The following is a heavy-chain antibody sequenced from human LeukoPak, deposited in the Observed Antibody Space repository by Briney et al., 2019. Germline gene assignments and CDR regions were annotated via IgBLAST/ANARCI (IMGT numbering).Heavy chain of an antibody. Sequence: PGGSLRLSCAASGFTFSSYAMSWVRQAPGKGLEWVSAISGSGGSTYYADSVKGRFTISRDNSKNTLYLQMNSLRAEDTAVYYCAKDRPGIWFGELDAFDIWGQGTMVTVSS. CDR1: GFTFSSYA. J-gene: IGHJ3*02. V-gene: IGHV3-23*01. CDR3: AKDRPGIWFGELDAFDI. CDR2: ISGSGGST. D-gene: IGHD3-10*01.